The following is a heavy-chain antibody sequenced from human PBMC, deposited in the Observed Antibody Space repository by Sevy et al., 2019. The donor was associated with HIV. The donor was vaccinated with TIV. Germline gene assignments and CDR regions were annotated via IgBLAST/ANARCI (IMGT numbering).Heavy chain of an antibody. J-gene: IGHJ2*01. V-gene: IGHV3-53*01. CDR1: GFTVSNNY. CDR3: ARDHGGVQDWYFDL. Sequence: GGSLRLSCAASGFTVSNNYMSWVRQAQGKGLEWVSVIYTGGSTYYVDSVEGRFTMSRDDSKNTVYLEMNNLSAEDTAIYYCARDHGGVQDWYFDLWGRGTLVTVSS. D-gene: IGHD2-8*02. CDR2: IYTGGST.